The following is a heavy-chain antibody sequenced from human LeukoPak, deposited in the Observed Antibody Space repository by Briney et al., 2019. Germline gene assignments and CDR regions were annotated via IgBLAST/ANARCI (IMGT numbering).Heavy chain of an antibody. CDR1: GYTFTSYC. D-gene: IGHD6-13*01. CDR3: VPATPGTVGKYYFDY. V-gene: IGHV1-18*01. Sequence: ATVKVSCKAYGYTFTSYCISWVRQAPGQGLEWMGWISAYNGNTNYAQKLQGRVTMTRDTSISTAYMELSRLTSDDTAVYYCVPATPGTVGKYYFDYWGQGTLVTVSS. CDR2: ISAYNGNT. J-gene: IGHJ4*02.